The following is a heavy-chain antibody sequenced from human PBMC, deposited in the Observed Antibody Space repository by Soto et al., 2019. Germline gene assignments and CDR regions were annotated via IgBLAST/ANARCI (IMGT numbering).Heavy chain of an antibody. V-gene: IGHV1-69*13. Sequence: SVKVSCKASGGTFSSYAISWVRQAPGQGLEWMGGIIPIFGTANYAQKFQGRVTITADESTSTAYMELSSLRSEDTAVYYCARGPPYYYDSSGYYRFDYWGQGTLVTVSS. CDR3: ARGPPYYYDSSGYYRFDY. D-gene: IGHD3-22*01. CDR1: GGTFSSYA. CDR2: IIPIFGTA. J-gene: IGHJ4*02.